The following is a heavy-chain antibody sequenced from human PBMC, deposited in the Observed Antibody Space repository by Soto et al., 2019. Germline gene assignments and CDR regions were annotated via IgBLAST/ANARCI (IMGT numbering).Heavy chain of an antibody. D-gene: IGHD6-13*01. Sequence: QVQLVQSGAEVKKPGASVKVSCKASGYTFTSYDINWVRQATGQGLEWMGWMNPNSGNTGYAQKFQGRVTMTRNTSISTAYLELGSLRSEDTAVYYCARAHSNSWRFDYWGQGTLVTVSS. CDR2: MNPNSGNT. V-gene: IGHV1-8*01. J-gene: IGHJ4*02. CDR1: GYTFTSYD. CDR3: ARAHSNSWRFDY.